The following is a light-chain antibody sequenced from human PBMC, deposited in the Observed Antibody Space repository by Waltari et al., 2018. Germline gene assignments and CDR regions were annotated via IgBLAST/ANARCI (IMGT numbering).Light chain of an antibody. CDR3: QQSYSASWT. CDR2: AAS. Sequence: DIQMTQSPSSLSASVGDRVTITCRASQSITNYLNWYQQKPGKAPKLLIYAASSLQSGVPSRFRGSGSGTDFTLTISSLQPEDCATYYCQQSYSASWTFGQGTKVEIK. CDR1: QSITNY. V-gene: IGKV1-39*01. J-gene: IGKJ1*01.